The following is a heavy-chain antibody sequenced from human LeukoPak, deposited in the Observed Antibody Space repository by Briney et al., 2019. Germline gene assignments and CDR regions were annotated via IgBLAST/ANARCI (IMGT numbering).Heavy chain of an antibody. CDR3: ASDWRGTGYLDY. Sequence: PGGSLRLSCAASGFTFSSYGMSWVRQAPGKGLEWVSYISSSSSSKYYADSVKGRFTISRENAKNTLYMQMNRLRAEDTAVYYCASDWRGTGYLDYWGQGTLVTVSS. CDR2: ISSSSSSK. D-gene: IGHD1-1*01. V-gene: IGHV3-48*01. CDR1: GFTFSSYG. J-gene: IGHJ4*02.